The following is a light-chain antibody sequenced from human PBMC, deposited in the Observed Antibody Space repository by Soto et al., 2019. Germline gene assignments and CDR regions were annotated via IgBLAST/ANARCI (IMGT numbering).Light chain of an antibody. CDR3: SSYTSTNSWV. J-gene: IGLJ3*02. Sequence: QSALTQSASVSGSPGQSITISCTGTSSDVGGYNYVSWYQQHPGKAPKLIIYDVSNRPSGVSTRFSGSKSGNTASLTISGLQAEDEADYSCSSYTSTNSWVFGGGTELTLL. CDR2: DVS. CDR1: SSDVGGYNY. V-gene: IGLV2-14*01.